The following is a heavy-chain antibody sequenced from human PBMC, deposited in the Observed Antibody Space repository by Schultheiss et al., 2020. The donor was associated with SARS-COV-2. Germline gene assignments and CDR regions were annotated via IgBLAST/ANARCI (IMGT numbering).Heavy chain of an antibody. J-gene: IGHJ6*02. D-gene: IGHD2-2*01. CDR1: GGSISSYY. CDR3: ARDGDIVVVPAGGMDV. CDR2: IYYSGST. Sequence: SETLSLTCTVSGGSISSYYWSWIRQPPGKGLEWIGYIYYSGSTNYNPSLKSRVTISVDTSKNQFSLKLSSVTAADTAVYYCARDGDIVVVPAGGMDVWGQGTTVTVSS. V-gene: IGHV4-59*12.